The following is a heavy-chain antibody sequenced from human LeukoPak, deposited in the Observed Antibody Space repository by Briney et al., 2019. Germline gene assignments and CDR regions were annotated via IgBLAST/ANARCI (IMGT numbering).Heavy chain of an antibody. J-gene: IGHJ6*02. CDR3: AKGVGYGGMDV. V-gene: IGHV3-21*01. CDR1: GFTFSSYS. CDR2: ISSSSSYI. Sequence: PGGSLRLSCAASGFTFSSYSMNWVRQAPGKGLEWVSSISSSSSYIYYADSVKGRFTISRDNSKNTVSLQMDSLRAEDTGIYYCAKGVGYGGMDVWGQGTTVTVSS. D-gene: IGHD5-12*01.